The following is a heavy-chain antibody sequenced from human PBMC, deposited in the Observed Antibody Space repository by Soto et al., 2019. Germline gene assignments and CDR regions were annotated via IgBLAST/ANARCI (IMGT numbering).Heavy chain of an antibody. Sequence: SETLSLTCTVSGGSISSSSYYWGWIRQPPGKGLEWIGSIYYSGSTYYNPSLKSRVTISVDTSKNQFSLKLSSVTAADTAVYYCARQMPSYMTTVTTSWFDPWGQGTLVTVSS. CDR1: GGSISSSSYY. J-gene: IGHJ5*02. CDR3: ARQMPSYMTTVTTSWFDP. D-gene: IGHD4-17*01. CDR2: IYYSGST. V-gene: IGHV4-39*01.